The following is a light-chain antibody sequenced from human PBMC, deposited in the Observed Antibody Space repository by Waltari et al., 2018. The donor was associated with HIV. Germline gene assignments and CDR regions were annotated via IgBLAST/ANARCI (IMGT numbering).Light chain of an antibody. CDR2: DAS. CDR3: QQRSNWPRT. J-gene: IGKJ3*01. CDR1: QSFSSY. V-gene: IGKV3-11*01. Sequence: EIVLTQSPAPLSLSPGERATLSCRASQSFSSYLAWYQQKPGQAPRLLIYDASNRATGIPARFSGSGSGTDFTLTISSLEPEDFAVYYCQQRSNWPRTFGPGTKVDIK.